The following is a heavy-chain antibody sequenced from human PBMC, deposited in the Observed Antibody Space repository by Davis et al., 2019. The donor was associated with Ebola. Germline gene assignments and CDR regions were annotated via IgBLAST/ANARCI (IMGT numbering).Heavy chain of an antibody. CDR3: ARERGSYYYDSSVMWFDP. V-gene: IGHV3-30-3*01. Sequence: PGSLLKISCAASGFTFSSYAMHWVRQAPGKGLEWVAVISYDGSNKYYADSVKGRFTISRDNSKNTLYLQMNSLRAEDTAVYYCARERGSYYYDSSVMWFDPWGQGTLVTVSS. D-gene: IGHD3-22*01. J-gene: IGHJ5*02. CDR1: GFTFSSYA. CDR2: ISYDGSNK.